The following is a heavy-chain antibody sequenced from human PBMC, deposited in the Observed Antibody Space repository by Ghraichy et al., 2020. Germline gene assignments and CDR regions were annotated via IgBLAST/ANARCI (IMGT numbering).Heavy chain of an antibody. V-gene: IGHV3-7*03. D-gene: IGHD3-22*01. Sequence: LSLTCVASGCSFGSSWMTWVRQAPGKGLEWVANIKADGSEKRYMDSVEGRFTISRDNAKNSLYLQMNSLRAEDTAAYYCARDPYERSGYSEYGAFDIWGQGTVVAFSS. CDR3: ARDPYERSGYSEYGAFDI. CDR2: IKADGSEK. J-gene: IGHJ3*02. CDR1: GCSFGSSW.